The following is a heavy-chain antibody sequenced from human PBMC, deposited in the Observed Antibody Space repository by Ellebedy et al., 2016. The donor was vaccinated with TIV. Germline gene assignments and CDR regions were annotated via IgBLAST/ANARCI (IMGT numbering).Heavy chain of an antibody. V-gene: IGHV1-69*13. J-gene: IGHJ6*02. Sequence: ASVKVSCKASGGTFSSYAISWVRQSPGQGLEWMGGIILIFGTANYEQKFQGRVTITADESTSTAYMELSSLRSEDTAVYYCARDHNSDYYGMDVWGQGTTVTVSS. CDR1: GGTFSSYA. CDR3: ARDHNSDYYGMDV. CDR2: IILIFGTA. D-gene: IGHD4-23*01.